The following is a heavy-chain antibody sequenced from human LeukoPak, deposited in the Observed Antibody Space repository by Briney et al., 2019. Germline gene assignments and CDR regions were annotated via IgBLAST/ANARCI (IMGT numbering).Heavy chain of an antibody. CDR1: GSSISSYY. D-gene: IGHD5-12*01. Sequence: SETLSLTCTVSGSSISSYYWSWIRQPPGKGLEWIGYIYYSGSTNYNPSLKSRVTISVDTSKNQFSLKLSSVTAADTAVYYCARWISIWGQGTLVTVSS. J-gene: IGHJ4*02. CDR2: IYYSGST. V-gene: IGHV4-59*01. CDR3: ARWISI.